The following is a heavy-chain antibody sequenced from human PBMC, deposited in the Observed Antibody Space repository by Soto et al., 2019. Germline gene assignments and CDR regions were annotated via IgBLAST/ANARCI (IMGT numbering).Heavy chain of an antibody. CDR2: IYHSGST. CDR3: ADAPSAF. CDR1: GHSISGSNW. Sequence: VQLQESGPGLVTPSGTLSLTCAVSGHSISGSNWWSWIRQPPGKGLEWIGEIYHSGSTNYNSSLKSRVTLSIDKSKNQFSLQLSSVTAADTAVYFCADAPSAFWGQGILVTVSP. D-gene: IGHD3-16*01. V-gene: IGHV4-4*02. J-gene: IGHJ4*02.